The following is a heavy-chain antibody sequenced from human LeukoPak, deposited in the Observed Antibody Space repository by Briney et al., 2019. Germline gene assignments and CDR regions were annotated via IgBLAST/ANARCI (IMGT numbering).Heavy chain of an antibody. CDR3: GRAGFGTAYNRFYYYMDV. CDR2: IFHSGIA. V-gene: IGHV4-38-2*01. Sequence: SETLSLTCAVSNYPITSDYYWVWIRQPPGQGLEWIGQIFHSGIAHYNPSLKSRVTMSVDTSRSQFSVNLNSVAAADTAVYYCGRAGFGTAYNRFYYYMDVWGKGTTVTVSS. J-gene: IGHJ6*03. D-gene: IGHD3-16*01. CDR1: NYPITSDYY.